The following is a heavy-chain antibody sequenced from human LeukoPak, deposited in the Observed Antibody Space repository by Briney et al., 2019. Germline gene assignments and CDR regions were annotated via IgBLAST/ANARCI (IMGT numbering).Heavy chain of an antibody. CDR1: GFTFSSYA. V-gene: IGHV3-23*01. CDR3: AKDLPYYYDSSGYYPIFDY. D-gene: IGHD3-22*01. Sequence: PGGSLRLSCAASGFTFSSYAMSWVRQAPGKGLEWVSAISGSGGSTYYADSVKGRFTISRDNSKNTLYLQMNGLRAEDTAVYYCAKDLPYYYDSSGYYPIFDYWGQGTLVTVSS. CDR2: ISGSGGST. J-gene: IGHJ4*02.